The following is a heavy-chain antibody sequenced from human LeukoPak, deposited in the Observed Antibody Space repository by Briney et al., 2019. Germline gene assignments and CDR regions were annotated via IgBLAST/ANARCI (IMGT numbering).Heavy chain of an antibody. CDR1: GYTFTGYY. CDR3: ARDPRYSYGYYGY. Sequence: ASVKVSCKASGYTFTGYYMHWVRQAPGQGLEWMGWINAGNGNTKYSQKFQGRVTITRDTSASTAYMELSSLRSEDTAVYYCARDPRYSYGYYGYWGQGTLVTVSS. J-gene: IGHJ4*02. V-gene: IGHV1-3*01. D-gene: IGHD5-18*01. CDR2: INAGNGNT.